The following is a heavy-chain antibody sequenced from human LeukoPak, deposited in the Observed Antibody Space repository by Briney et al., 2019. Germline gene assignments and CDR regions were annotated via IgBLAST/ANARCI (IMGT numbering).Heavy chain of an antibody. CDR3: ARPPYCGGDCYSYIDY. J-gene: IGHJ4*02. CDR1: GFTFSSYG. CDR2: ISYDGSNK. Sequence: GRSLRLSCAASGFTFSSYGMHWVRQAPGKGLEWVAVISYDGSNKYYADSVKGRFTISRDNSKNTLYLQMNSLRAEDTAVYYCARPPYCGGDCYSYIDYWGQGTLVTVSS. D-gene: IGHD2-21*02. V-gene: IGHV3-30*03.